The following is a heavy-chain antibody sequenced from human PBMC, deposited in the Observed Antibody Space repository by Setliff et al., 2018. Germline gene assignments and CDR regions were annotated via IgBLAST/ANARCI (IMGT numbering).Heavy chain of an antibody. J-gene: IGHJ4*02. Sequence: KTSETLSLTCTVSGGSISTYYWTWIRQPPGKALEWIGYIYYIGTTNDSPSLKSRVTISIDMSKNQFSLKLNSLTAAYTAVYYCARGAYIGLDYWGQGTLVTVS. D-gene: IGHD4-4*01. CDR2: IYYIGTT. CDR3: ARGAYIGLDY. V-gene: IGHV4-59*01. CDR1: GGSISTYY.